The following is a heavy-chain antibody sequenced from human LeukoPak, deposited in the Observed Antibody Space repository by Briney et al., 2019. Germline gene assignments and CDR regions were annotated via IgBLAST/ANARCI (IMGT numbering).Heavy chain of an antibody. CDR2: IYYSGST. Sequence: PSETLSLTCTVSGGSISSSSYYWGWIRQPPGKGLEWIGSIYYSGSTYYNPSLKSRVTISVDTSKNQFSLKLSSVTAADTAVYYCVRRSSSGWSAIDYWGQGTLVTVSS. CDR1: GGSISSSSYY. CDR3: VRRSSSGWSAIDY. V-gene: IGHV4-39*01. J-gene: IGHJ4*02. D-gene: IGHD6-19*01.